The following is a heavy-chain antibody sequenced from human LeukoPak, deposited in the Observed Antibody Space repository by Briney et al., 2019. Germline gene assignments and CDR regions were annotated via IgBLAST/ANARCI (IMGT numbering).Heavy chain of an antibody. D-gene: IGHD5-24*01. J-gene: IGHJ4*02. V-gene: IGHV3-66*01. Sequence: PGGSLRLSCAASGVTVSNNFMLWVRQAPGKGLEWVSLIYSGGDTHYADSVKGRFTISRDNSNNTLYLQMNNLRAEDTAVYYCARDPPAVAINTYGWGQGTLVTVSS. CDR3: ARDPPAVAINTYG. CDR1: GVTVSNNF. CDR2: IYSGGDT.